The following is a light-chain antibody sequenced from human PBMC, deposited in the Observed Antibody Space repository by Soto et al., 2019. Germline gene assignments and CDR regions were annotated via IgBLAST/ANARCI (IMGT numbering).Light chain of an antibody. Sequence: EIVLTQSPGTLSLSPGARATLSCRASQSVSNNYLAWYQKKPGQAPRLLIYGASNRATGIPDRFSGSGSGTDFTLTISRLEPEDFAVYYCQQYGSSGTFGQGTKVDI. V-gene: IGKV3-20*01. CDR1: QSVSNNY. CDR3: QQYGSSGT. CDR2: GAS. J-gene: IGKJ1*01.